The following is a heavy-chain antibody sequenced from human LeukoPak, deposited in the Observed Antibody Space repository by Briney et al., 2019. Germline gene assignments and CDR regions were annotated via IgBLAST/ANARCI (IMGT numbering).Heavy chain of an antibody. J-gene: IGHJ4*02. D-gene: IGHD7-27*01. CDR2: IKPDGSEK. Sequence: GGSLRLSCAASGLPFSSYWMSWVRQAPGKGLEWVANIKPDGSEKNYVDSVKGRFTISRDNSKNTLYLQMNSLRAEDTAVYYCARENWGVPDYWGQGTLVTVSS. CDR3: ARENWGVPDY. V-gene: IGHV3-7*03. CDR1: GLPFSSYW.